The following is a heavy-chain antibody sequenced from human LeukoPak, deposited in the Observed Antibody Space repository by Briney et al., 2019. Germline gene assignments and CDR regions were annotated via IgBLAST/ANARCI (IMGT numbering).Heavy chain of an antibody. CDR3: ARHGSNNYYYMDV. Sequence: GAPLKISCKGSGSRFTSYWIGWVRQMPGKGLEWMGIIYPGDSDTRYSPSFQGQVTISADKSISTAYLQWSSLKASDTAMYYCARHGSNNYYYMDVWGKGTTVTVSS. CDR1: GSRFTSYW. CDR2: IYPGDSDT. D-gene: IGHD2-8*01. V-gene: IGHV5-51*01. J-gene: IGHJ6*03.